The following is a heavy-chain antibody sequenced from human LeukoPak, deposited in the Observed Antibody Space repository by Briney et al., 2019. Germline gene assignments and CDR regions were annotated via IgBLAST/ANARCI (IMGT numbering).Heavy chain of an antibody. CDR3: GRNDIAVAGTVSTFDY. CDR2: ISGSGGST. Sequence: GGSLRLSCAASGFTFNSYAMSWVRQAPGKGLEWVSAISGSGGSTYYADSVKGRFTISRDNSKNTLYLQMNSLRAEDTAVYYCGRNDIAVAGTVSTFDYWGQGTLVTVSS. D-gene: IGHD6-19*01. V-gene: IGHV3-23*01. J-gene: IGHJ4*02. CDR1: GFTFNSYA.